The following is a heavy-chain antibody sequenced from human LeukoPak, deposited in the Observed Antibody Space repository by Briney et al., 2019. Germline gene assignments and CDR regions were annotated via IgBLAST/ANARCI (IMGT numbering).Heavy chain of an antibody. Sequence: ASVKVSCKASGYTFTGYYMHWVRQAPGQGLEWMGWINTNTGNPTYAQGFTGRFVFSLDTSVSTAYLQISSLKAEDTAVYYCARDRGTYYYDSSGSDWFDPWGQGTLVTVSS. D-gene: IGHD3-22*01. CDR2: INTNTGNP. CDR3: ARDRGTYYYDSSGSDWFDP. CDR1: GYTFTGYY. V-gene: IGHV7-4-1*02. J-gene: IGHJ5*02.